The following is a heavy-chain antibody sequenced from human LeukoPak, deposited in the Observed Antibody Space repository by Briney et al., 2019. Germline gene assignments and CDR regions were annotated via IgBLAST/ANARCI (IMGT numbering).Heavy chain of an antibody. Sequence: SETLSLTCTVSCGSISSSSYYWGWIRQPPGKGLEWIGSIYYSGSTYYNPSLKSRVTISVDTSKNQFSLKLSSVTAADTAVYYCARVRKQWLVPFDYWGQGTLVTVSS. CDR3: ARVRKQWLVPFDY. CDR2: IYYSGST. V-gene: IGHV4-39*07. J-gene: IGHJ4*02. CDR1: CGSISSSSYY. D-gene: IGHD6-19*01.